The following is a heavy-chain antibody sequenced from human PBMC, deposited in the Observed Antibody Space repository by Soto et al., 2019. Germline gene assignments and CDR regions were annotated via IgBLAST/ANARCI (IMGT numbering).Heavy chain of an antibody. CDR3: ARHLPSTGMDV. CDR2: IYPGDSDT. D-gene: IGHD2-2*01. CDR1: GNSFTSYW. J-gene: IGHJ6*02. Sequence: PXESLKLSWKCSGNSFTSYWIGLVLQMPGKGLEWMGIIYPGDSDTRYSPSFQGQVTISADKSISTAYLQWSSLKASDTAMYYCARHLPSTGMDVWGQGTTVTVSS. V-gene: IGHV5-51*01.